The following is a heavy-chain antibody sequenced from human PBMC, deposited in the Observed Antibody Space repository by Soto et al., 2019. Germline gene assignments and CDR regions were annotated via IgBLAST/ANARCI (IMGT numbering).Heavy chain of an antibody. Sequence: ASVKVSGKASGYTFTSYYMHWVRQAPGQGLEWMGIINPSGGSTSYAQKFQGRVTMTRDTSTSTVYMELSSLRSEDTAVYYCARDHLYYYDSSGYSPLDYWGQGTLVTVS. V-gene: IGHV1-46*01. D-gene: IGHD3-22*01. CDR1: GYTFTSYY. CDR3: ARDHLYYYDSSGYSPLDY. CDR2: INPSGGST. J-gene: IGHJ4*02.